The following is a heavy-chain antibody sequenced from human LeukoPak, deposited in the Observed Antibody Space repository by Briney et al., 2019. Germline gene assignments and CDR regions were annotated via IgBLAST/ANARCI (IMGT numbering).Heavy chain of an antibody. J-gene: IGHJ3*02. D-gene: IGHD3-3*01. CDR1: GYTFTSYG. V-gene: IGHV1-18*01. CDR2: ISAYNGNT. CDR3: ARPTYYDFWSGYSDAFDI. Sequence: GASVKVSCKASGYTFTSYGISWVRQAPGQGLEWMGWISAYNGNTNYAQKLQGRVTMTTDTSTSTAYMELRSLRSDDTAVYYCARPTYYDFWSGYSDAFDIWGQGTMVTVSS.